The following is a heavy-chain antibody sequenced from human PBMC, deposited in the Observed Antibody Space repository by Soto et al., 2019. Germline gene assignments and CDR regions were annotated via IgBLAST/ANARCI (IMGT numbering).Heavy chain of an antibody. CDR1: GGTFSSSG. CDR2: IVPSLDTT. D-gene: IGHD3-16*02. J-gene: IGHJ6*02. Sequence: QVHLVQSGTEVKKPGSSVKVSFKASGGTFSSSGFSWVRQAPGQGLEWMGMIVPSLDTTNYAQKFQARVTMTADEVTSTAYMELRSLRSEYTAVYYCARWPQPRYTADPYAVDVWGQGTRVIVSS. V-gene: IGHV1-69*11. CDR3: ARWPQPRYTADPYAVDV.